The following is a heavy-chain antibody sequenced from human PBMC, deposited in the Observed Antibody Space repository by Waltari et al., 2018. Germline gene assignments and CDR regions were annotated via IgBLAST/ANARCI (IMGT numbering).Heavy chain of an antibody. J-gene: IGHJ3*01. D-gene: IGHD2-8*02. V-gene: IGHV1-8*01. Sequence: QVQLVQSGPEVREPGASVTVSCKASGPAFPSSDINWVRQAPGEGLEWIGWMNPNNGDTAFAQKLQGRVTLARNTSISTAYMELSSLTSDDTAMYYCATGPAAWWAFDVWGQGTMVAVSS. CDR3: ATGPAAWWAFDV. CDR1: GPAFPSSD. CDR2: MNPNNGDT.